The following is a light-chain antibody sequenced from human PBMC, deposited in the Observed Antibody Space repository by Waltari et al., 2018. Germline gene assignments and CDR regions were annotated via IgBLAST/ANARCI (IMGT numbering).Light chain of an antibody. Sequence: SYVLTQPPSVSVAPGKTPSMTCGGNNIDSTSVHWYQQKPGQAPILVISYDSDRPSGIPERFSGSNSGNTATLTISRVEAGDEADYYCQVWDANTDPGVFGTGTEVTVL. CDR1: NIDSTS. CDR3: QVWDANTDPGV. J-gene: IGLJ1*01. V-gene: IGLV3-21*04. CDR2: YDS.